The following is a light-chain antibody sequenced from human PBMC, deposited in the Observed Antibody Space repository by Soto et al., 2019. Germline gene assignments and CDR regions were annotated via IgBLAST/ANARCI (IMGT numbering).Light chain of an antibody. CDR2: EVT. CDR1: SSDVGGYNY. CDR3: SSYAGSNNLV. Sequence: QSALTQPPSASWSPGQSVTISCTGTSSDVGGYNYVSWYKQHPGKAPKLMIYEVTKRPSGVPDRFSGSKSGNTASLTVSGLQAEDEADYYCSSYAGSNNLVFGGGTKLTVL. V-gene: IGLV2-8*01. J-gene: IGLJ2*01.